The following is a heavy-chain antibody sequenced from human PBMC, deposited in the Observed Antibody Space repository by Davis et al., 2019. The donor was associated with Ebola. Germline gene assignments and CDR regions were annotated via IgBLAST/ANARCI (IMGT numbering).Heavy chain of an antibody. J-gene: IGHJ4*02. Sequence: GGSLRLSCAFSGFTFSRSYGLNWVRQAPGKDLEWVSDISGIETTYYADSVKGRFTISRDNSKNTLFLQMKSLTADDTATYYCSTQLPTWNWVYWGRGIQVTVSS. D-gene: IGHD1-7*01. CDR3: STQLPTWNWVY. V-gene: IGHV3-23*01. CDR2: ISGIETT. CDR1: GFTFSRSYG.